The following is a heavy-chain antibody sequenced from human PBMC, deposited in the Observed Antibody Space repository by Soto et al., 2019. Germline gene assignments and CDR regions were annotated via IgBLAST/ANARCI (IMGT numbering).Heavy chain of an antibody. Sequence: EVQLVESGGGLVQPGGSLRLSCAASGFTFSSYEMNWVRQAPGKGLEWVSYISSRGSTIYYADSVKGRFTISRDNDKNSLYLQMNSLRAEDTAVYYCASVGYSSGQYNWFDPWGQGTLVTVSS. CDR1: GFTFSSYE. J-gene: IGHJ5*02. CDR2: ISSRGSTI. CDR3: ASVGYSSGQYNWFDP. D-gene: IGHD6-19*01. V-gene: IGHV3-48*03.